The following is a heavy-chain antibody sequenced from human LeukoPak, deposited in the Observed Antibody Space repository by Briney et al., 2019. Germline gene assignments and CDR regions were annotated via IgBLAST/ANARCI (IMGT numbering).Heavy chain of an antibody. CDR1: GFPFSIHE. CDR2: IGSSGTTI. V-gene: IGHV3-48*03. CDR3: ALLAVASDFDY. Sequence: PGGSLRLSCAVSGFPFSIHEMNWVRQAPGKGLEWVSNIGSSGTTIYYADSVKGRFSISRDNAKSSLYLQMNSLRVEDTAVYYCALLAVASDFDYWGQGALVTVSS. D-gene: IGHD6-19*01. J-gene: IGHJ4*02.